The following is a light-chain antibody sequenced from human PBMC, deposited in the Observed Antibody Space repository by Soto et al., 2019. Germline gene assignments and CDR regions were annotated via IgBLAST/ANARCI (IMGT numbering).Light chain of an antibody. CDR1: QDISNY. CDR2: DAS. CDR3: QQYDSLPPLS. Sequence: DIPMTQSPSSLSASVGDRVTITCQASQDISNYLNWYQQKPGKAPKLLIYDASNLETGVPSRFSGSGYATDFTLNISSLRHEDIAAYYCQQYDSLPPLSFGRATGLEIK. J-gene: IGKJ5*01. V-gene: IGKV1-33*01.